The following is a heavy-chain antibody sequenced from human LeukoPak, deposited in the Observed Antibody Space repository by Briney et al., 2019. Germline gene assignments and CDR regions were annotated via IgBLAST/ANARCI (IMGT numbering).Heavy chain of an antibody. D-gene: IGHD4-17*01. V-gene: IGHV4-61*02. CDR3: ARDRAGYGDGYMDV. CDR2: IYTSGST. J-gene: IGHJ6*03. CDR1: GGSISSGSYY. Sequence: SETLSLTCTVSGGSISSGSYYWSWIRQPAGKGLEWIGRIYTSGSTNYNPSLKSRVTISVDTSKNQFSLKLSSVTAADTAVYYCARDRAGYGDGYMDVWGKGTTVTVSS.